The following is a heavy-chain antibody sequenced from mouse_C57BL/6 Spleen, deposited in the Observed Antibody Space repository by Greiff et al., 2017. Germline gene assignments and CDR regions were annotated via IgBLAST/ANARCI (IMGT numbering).Heavy chain of an antibody. Sequence: VHVKQSGPVLVKPGASVKMSCKASGYTFTDYYMNWVKQSHGKSLEWIGVINPYNGGTSYNQKFKGKATLTVDKSSSTAYMELNSLTSEDSAVYYCARSYYGDFDYWGQGTTLTVSS. CDR1: GYTFTDYY. J-gene: IGHJ2*01. CDR2: INPYNGGT. D-gene: IGHD1-2*01. CDR3: ARSYYGDFDY. V-gene: IGHV1-19*01.